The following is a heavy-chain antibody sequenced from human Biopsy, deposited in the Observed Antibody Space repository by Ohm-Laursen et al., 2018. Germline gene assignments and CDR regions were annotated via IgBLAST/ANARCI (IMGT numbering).Heavy chain of an antibody. CDR1: GDSASSGSFY. J-gene: IGHJ4*02. D-gene: IGHD1-26*01. Sequence: SETLSLTCTVSGDSASSGSFYWTWIRQPPGQGLEYIGYIYDRGSTANYNPSLRSRVTISVGRSKNQFSLELSSVTAADTAVYYCARVGAGAPSIDYFDYWGQGALVTVSS. CDR2: IYDRGSTA. CDR3: ARVGAGAPSIDYFDY. V-gene: IGHV4-61*01.